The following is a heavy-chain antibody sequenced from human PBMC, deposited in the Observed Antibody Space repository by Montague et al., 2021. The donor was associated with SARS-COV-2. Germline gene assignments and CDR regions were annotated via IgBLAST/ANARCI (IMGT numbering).Heavy chain of an antibody. CDR3: ARKARRGMTIFGVVNDSYYFDY. D-gene: IGHD3-3*01. V-gene: IGHV4-39*01. CDR1: GGSISSSSYY. Sequence: SETLFLTCTVSGGSISSSSYYWGWIRQPPGKGLEWIGSIYYSGSTXYNPSLKSRVTISVDTSKNQFSLKLSSVTAADTAVYYCARKARRGMTIFGVVNDSYYFDYWGPGTMVTVSS. J-gene: IGHJ4*02. CDR2: IYYSGST.